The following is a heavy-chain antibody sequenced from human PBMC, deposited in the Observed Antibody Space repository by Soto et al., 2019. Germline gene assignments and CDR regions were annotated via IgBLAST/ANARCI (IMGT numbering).Heavy chain of an antibody. CDR1: GGSISSYY. CDR2: IYYSGST. V-gene: IGHV4-59*08. D-gene: IGHD4-17*01. CDR3: ARRYGVGFDY. Sequence: QVQLQESGPGLVKPSETLSLTCTVSGGSISSYYWSWIRQPPGKGLEWIGYIYYSGSTNYNPSLKSRVTISVATSKNQFSLKLSSVTAADTAVYYCARRYGVGFDYWGQGTLVTVSS. J-gene: IGHJ4*02.